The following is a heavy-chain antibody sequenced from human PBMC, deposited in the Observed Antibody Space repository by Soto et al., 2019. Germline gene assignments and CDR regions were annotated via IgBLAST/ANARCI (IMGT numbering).Heavy chain of an antibody. Sequence: SVKVSCKASGGTFSSYAISWVRQAPGQGLEWMGGIIPIFGTANYAQQFQGRVTITADESTSTAYMALSSLRSEDTAVYYCARGVRLGSGWQPFDYWGQGTLVTLSS. V-gene: IGHV1-69*13. CDR2: IIPIFGTA. CDR1: GGTFSSYA. CDR3: ARGVRLGSGWQPFDY. D-gene: IGHD6-19*01. J-gene: IGHJ4*02.